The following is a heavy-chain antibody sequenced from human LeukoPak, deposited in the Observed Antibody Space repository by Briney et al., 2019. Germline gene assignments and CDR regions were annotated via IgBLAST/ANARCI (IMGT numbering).Heavy chain of an antibody. CDR3: ARCGGSSCYQVELDY. D-gene: IGHD2-15*01. Sequence: GASVKVSCKASGYTFTSYGISWVRQAPGQGLEWMGWTNAYNTNTNYGQKLPGRVTMTTDTSTSTAYMELRSLRSDDTAVYYCARCGGSSCYQVELDYWGQGALVTVSS. CDR2: TNAYNTNT. V-gene: IGHV1-18*01. J-gene: IGHJ4*02. CDR1: GYTFTSYG.